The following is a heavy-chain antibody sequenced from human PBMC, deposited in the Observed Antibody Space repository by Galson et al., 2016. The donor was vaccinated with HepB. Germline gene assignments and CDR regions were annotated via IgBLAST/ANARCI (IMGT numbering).Heavy chain of an antibody. Sequence: SLRLSCAASGFTVSSNCMSWVRQAPGKGLEWVSLICDGGSAYYTDSVRARFNISRDNSKNTLYLQMNNLRPEDTAVYFCARDPPGVPDFALDVWGQGTTVTVSS. CDR2: ICDGGSA. CDR3: ARDPPGVPDFALDV. V-gene: IGHV3-66*01. D-gene: IGHD3-10*01. CDR1: GFTVSSNC. J-gene: IGHJ6*02.